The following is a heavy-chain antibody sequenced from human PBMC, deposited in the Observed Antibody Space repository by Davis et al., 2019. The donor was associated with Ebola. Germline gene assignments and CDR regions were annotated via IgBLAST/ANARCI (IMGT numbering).Heavy chain of an antibody. J-gene: IGHJ4*02. CDR3: ASGKYCSGGSCSEFDY. D-gene: IGHD2-15*01. CDR1: GFTFSSYA. Sequence: GGSLRLSCAASGFTFSSYAMSWVRQAPGKGLEWVSAISGSGGSTYYADSVKGRFTISRDNSKNTLYLQMNSLRVEDTAVYYCASGKYCSGGSCSEFDYWGQGTLVTVSS. V-gene: IGHV3-23*01. CDR2: ISGSGGST.